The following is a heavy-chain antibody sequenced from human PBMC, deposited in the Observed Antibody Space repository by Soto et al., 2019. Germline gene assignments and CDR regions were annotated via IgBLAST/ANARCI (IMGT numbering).Heavy chain of an antibody. CDR1: RFKFNVAW. Sequence: EGQLVESGGGLVEPGGSLRLSCAASRFKFNVAWMNWVRQAPGKGLEWLGRIKSKGGGETTEYVAFVKGRFTISRDDSKNTLYLQMNSLKSEDTAVYYCTKVLALPPNDAFDIWGQGTMVTVS. V-gene: IGHV3-15*01. D-gene: IGHD3-3*02. J-gene: IGHJ3*02. CDR2: IKSKGGGETT. CDR3: TKVLALPPNDAFDI.